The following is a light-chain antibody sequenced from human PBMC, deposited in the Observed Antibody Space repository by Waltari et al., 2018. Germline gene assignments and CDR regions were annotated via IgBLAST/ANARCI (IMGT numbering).Light chain of an antibody. Sequence: DIQMTQSPSALSASVGDRVIITCRASQSISSWLAWYQQKAGKAPKLLIYKASNLQSGVPSRFSGSGSGTEFTLTISSLQPDDSATYYCQQYNGYSGTFGGGTKVEI. CDR1: QSISSW. V-gene: IGKV1-5*03. CDR3: QQYNGYSGT. CDR2: KAS. J-gene: IGKJ4*01.